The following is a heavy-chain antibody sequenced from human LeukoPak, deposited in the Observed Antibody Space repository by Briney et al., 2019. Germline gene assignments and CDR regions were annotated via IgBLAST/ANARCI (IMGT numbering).Heavy chain of an antibody. CDR2: ISYDGSNK. CDR3: AREPTTVKGYYYYGMDV. J-gene: IGHJ6*02. Sequence: GGSLRLSCAASGFTFSSYAMHWVRQAPGKGLEWVAVISYDGSNKYYADSVKGRFTISRDSSKNTLYLQMNSLRAEDTAVYYCAREPTTVKGYYYYGMDVWGQGTTVTVSS. V-gene: IGHV3-30-3*01. CDR1: GFTFSSYA. D-gene: IGHD4-11*01.